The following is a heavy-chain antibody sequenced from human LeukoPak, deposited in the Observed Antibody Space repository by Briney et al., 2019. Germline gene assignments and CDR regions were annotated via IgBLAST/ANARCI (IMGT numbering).Heavy chain of an antibody. Sequence: PGGSLRLSCEASGFTFSTYGINWVRQAPGKGLEWVSAISGSGGSTYYADSVKGRFTISRDNAKNSMYLLMNSLRVEDTAVYYCVRDVLYYYGAERLFWFDPWGQGTLVTVSS. CDR3: VRDVLYYYGAERLFWFDP. CDR1: GFTFSTYG. D-gene: IGHD3-10*01. J-gene: IGHJ5*02. CDR2: ISGSGGST. V-gene: IGHV3-23*01.